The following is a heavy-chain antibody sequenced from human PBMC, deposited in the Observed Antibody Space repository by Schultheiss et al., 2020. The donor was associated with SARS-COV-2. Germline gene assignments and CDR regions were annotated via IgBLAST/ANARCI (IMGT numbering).Heavy chain of an antibody. CDR2: IYYSGST. Sequence: SETLSLTCTVSGGSISSSSYYWGWIRQPPGKGLEWIGYIYYSGSTNYNPSLKSRVTISVDTSKNQFSLKLSSVTAADTAVYYCAITTAYWGQGLLVTVSS. D-gene: IGHD2/OR15-2a*01. CDR1: GGSISSSSYY. J-gene: IGHJ4*02. V-gene: IGHV4-61*05. CDR3: AITTAY.